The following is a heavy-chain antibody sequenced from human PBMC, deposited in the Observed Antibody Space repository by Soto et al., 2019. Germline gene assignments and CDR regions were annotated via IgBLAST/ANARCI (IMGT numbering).Heavy chain of an antibody. CDR3: ASDGLPKDVSVPVEGMDV. J-gene: IGHJ6*02. CDR2: ISSTGATI. CDR1: GFTLRSYS. D-gene: IGHD6-19*01. Sequence: GGSLRLSCAVSGFTLRSYSMSWVRQAPGKGLEWISFISSTGATIYYADSVKGRFSVSRDIATNSLYLQMNGLRDEATAVYYCASDGLPKDVSVPVEGMDVWGQGTTVTVSS. V-gene: IGHV3-48*02.